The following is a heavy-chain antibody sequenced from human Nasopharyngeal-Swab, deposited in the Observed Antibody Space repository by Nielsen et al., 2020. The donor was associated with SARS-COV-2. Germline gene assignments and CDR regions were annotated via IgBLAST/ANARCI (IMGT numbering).Heavy chain of an antibody. CDR2: ISYDGSNK. J-gene: IGHJ6*01. D-gene: IGHD3-22*01. CDR1: GFTFSSYA. Sequence: GESLKISCAASGFTFSSYAMHWVRQAPGKGLEWVAVISYDGSNKYCADSVKGRFTISRDNSKNTLYLQMNSLRAEDTAVEEGGGEDLPSYYYDSSGYYEGNYGMDVWG. CDR3: GGEDLPSYYYDSSGYYEGNYGMDV. V-gene: IGHV3-30*04.